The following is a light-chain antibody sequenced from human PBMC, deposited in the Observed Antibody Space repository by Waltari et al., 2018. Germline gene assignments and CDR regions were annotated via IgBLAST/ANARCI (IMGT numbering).Light chain of an antibody. CDR3: QSYDSSLWV. CDR2: EYN. V-gene: IGLV6-57*03. J-gene: IGLJ3*02. CDR1: SGSIASNY. Sequence: NFMLTQPHSVSESPGKTVTISCTRSSGSIASNYVQWYQQRPGSAPTTLIYEYNQRPSGVPDRFSGAIDSSSNSASLTISGLKTEDEADYYCQSYDSSLWVFGGGTKLTVL.